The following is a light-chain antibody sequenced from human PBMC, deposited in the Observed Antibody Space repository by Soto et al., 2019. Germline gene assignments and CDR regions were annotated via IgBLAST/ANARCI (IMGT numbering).Light chain of an antibody. J-gene: IGKJ1*01. CDR2: GAS. CDR1: QSVTSNY. CDR3: QQYGSSRWT. Sequence: EVVLTQSPGTLSLSPGERATLSCRASQSVTSNYLAWYQQKPGQAPRLLVYGASSRATGISDRFSGSGSGTDFTLTISRLEPEDFAVYYCQQYGSSRWTFGQGTKVDIK. V-gene: IGKV3-20*01.